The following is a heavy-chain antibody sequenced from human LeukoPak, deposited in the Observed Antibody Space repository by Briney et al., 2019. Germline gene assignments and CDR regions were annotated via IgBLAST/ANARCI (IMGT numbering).Heavy chain of an antibody. CDR2: IYPGDSDT. CDR3: TRRMVSTEELDY. CDR1: GYSFATYW. J-gene: IGHJ4*02. D-gene: IGHD5/OR15-5a*01. V-gene: IGHV5-51*01. Sequence: GESLKISCKGSGYSFATYWIAWVRQMPGKGLEWMGIIYPGDSDTRYSPSFQGQVTISADKSIGTAYLQWSSLKASDAAMYYCTRRMVSTEELDYWGQGTLVTVSS.